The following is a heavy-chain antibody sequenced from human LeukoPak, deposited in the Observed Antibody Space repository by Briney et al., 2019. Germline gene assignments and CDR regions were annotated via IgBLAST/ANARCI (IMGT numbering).Heavy chain of an antibody. Sequence: GESLKISCKGSGYRFTSYWIGWVRQMPGKGLEWMGVIYPGDSDTRYSPSFQGQVTISADKSISTAYLQWSSLKASDTAMYYCASSPYYYDSSGYYDAFDIWGQGTMVTVSS. V-gene: IGHV5-51*01. CDR2: IYPGDSDT. J-gene: IGHJ3*02. D-gene: IGHD3-22*01. CDR1: GYRFTSYW. CDR3: ASSPYYYDSSGYYDAFDI.